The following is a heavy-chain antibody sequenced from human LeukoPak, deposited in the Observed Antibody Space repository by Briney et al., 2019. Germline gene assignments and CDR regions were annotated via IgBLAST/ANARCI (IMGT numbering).Heavy chain of an antibody. CDR3: ARDQLTYYYDSSGYSFGY. V-gene: IGHV1-2*02. D-gene: IGHD3-22*01. CDR2: INPNSGGT. J-gene: IGHJ4*02. Sequence: GSSVKVSCKASGYTFTGYYMHWVRQAPGQGLEWMGWINPNSGGTNYAQKFQGRVTMTRDTSISTAYMELSRLRSDDTAVYYCARDQLTYYYDSSGYSFGYWGQGTLVTVSS. CDR1: GYTFTGYY.